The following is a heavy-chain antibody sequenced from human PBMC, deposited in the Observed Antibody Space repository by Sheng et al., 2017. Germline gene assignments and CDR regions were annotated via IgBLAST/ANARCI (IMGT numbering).Heavy chain of an antibody. Sequence: QVQLVQSGAEVKKPGSSVKVSCKASGGTFSSYAISWVRQAPGQGLEWMGGIIPIFGTANYAQKFQGRVTITTDESTSTAYMELSSLRSEDTAVYYCATKGGDESDYYYYYYMDVWGKGTTVTVSS. V-gene: IGHV1-69*05. CDR1: GGTFSSYA. D-gene: IGHD3-16*01. CDR3: ATKGGDESDYYYYYYMDV. CDR2: IIPIFGTA. J-gene: IGHJ6*03.